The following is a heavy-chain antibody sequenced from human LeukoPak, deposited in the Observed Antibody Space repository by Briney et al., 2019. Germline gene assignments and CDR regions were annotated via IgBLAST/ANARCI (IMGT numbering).Heavy chain of an antibody. V-gene: IGHV3-23*01. Sequence: PGGSLRLSCAASGFTFSSYAMSWVRQAPGKGLEWVSLISGSGSGTYYADSVKGRFTISRDNSKNTLYLQMNGLRAEDTAVYYCARDREKYCSSSSCYSHWFDPWGQGTLVTVSS. CDR3: ARDREKYCSSSSCYSHWFDP. D-gene: IGHD2-2*01. J-gene: IGHJ5*02. CDR1: GFTFSSYA. CDR2: ISGSGSGT.